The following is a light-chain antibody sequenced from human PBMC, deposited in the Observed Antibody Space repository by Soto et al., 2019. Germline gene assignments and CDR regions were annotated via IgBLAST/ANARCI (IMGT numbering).Light chain of an antibody. J-gene: IGKJ5*01. CDR2: TAS. CDR3: QQLNSYPIT. CDR1: QDISSH. Sequence: DIQLTQSPSFLSPSVGDRVTITCRASQDISSHLAWYQQKPGKAPEVLIYTASTLQSGVPSRFSGSGSGTEFTPTISSLQPEDVATYYCQQLNSYPITFGQGTRLDIK. V-gene: IGKV1-9*01.